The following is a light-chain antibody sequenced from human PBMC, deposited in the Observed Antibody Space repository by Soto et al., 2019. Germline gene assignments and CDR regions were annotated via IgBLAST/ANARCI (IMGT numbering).Light chain of an antibody. V-gene: IGKV1-5*03. J-gene: IGKJ4*01. CDR3: QQYDTYPLT. CDR1: QTISSW. Sequence: DIQMTQSPSTLSGSVGDRVTVTCRASQTISSWLAWYQLKPGKAPKLLIYKASSLESGVPSRFSGSGSGTEFTLTISSLQPDDFATYYCQQYDTYPLTFGGGTKVEIK. CDR2: KAS.